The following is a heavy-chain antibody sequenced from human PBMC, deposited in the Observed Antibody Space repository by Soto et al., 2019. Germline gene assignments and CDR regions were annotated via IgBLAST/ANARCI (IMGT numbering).Heavy chain of an antibody. V-gene: IGHV6-1*01. CDR2: TYYRSKWYN. Sequence: SQTLSLTRAISGDSVSSNSPAWNWIRQSPSRGLEWLGRTYYRSKWYNDYAVVVKSRLTITPDTSKNQFSLQLNSVTPEDTAVYYCARAIGPMLFDVWGQGTMVTVSS. CDR3: ARAIGPMLFDV. CDR1: GDSVSSNSPA. D-gene: IGHD2-8*01. J-gene: IGHJ3*01.